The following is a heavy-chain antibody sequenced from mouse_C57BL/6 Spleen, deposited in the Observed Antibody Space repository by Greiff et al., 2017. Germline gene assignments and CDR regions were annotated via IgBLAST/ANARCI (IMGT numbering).Heavy chain of an antibody. CDR2: IDPETGGT. Sequence: QVQLQQSGAELVRPGASVTLSCKASGYTFTDYEMHWVKQTPVHGLEWIGAIDPETGGTAYNQKFKGKAILTADKSSSTAYMELRSLTAEDSAFYYCTREEPICSWFAYWGQGTLVTVSA. CDR3: TREEPICSWFAY. V-gene: IGHV1-15*01. J-gene: IGHJ3*01. CDR1: GYTFTDYE.